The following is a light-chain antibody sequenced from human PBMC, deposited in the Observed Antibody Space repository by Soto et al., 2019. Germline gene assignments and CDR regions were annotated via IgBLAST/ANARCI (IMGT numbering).Light chain of an antibody. CDR3: QQYDILPPT. J-gene: IGKJ2*01. Sequence: DIQMTQSPSSLSASVGDRVTITCRASQGINNYLIWYQQKPGKAPELLIYDAFSLQTGVSSRVSGGASGTDFTLTISSLQPEDVATYYCQQYDILPPTFGQGTRVEI. V-gene: IGKV1-33*01. CDR2: DAF. CDR1: QGINNY.